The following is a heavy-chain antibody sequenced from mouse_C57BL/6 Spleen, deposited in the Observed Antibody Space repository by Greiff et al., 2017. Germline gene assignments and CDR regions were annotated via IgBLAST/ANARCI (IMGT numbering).Heavy chain of an antibody. Sequence: QVQLQQSGAELARPGASVKLSCKASGYTFTSYGISWVKQRTGQGLEWIGEIYPRSGNTYYNEKFKGKATLTADKSYSTAYMALRSLTSEDSAVYFCARFGYYSKDYAMDYWGQGTSVTVSS. D-gene: IGHD2-5*01. V-gene: IGHV1-81*01. J-gene: IGHJ4*01. CDR1: GYTFTSYG. CDR3: ARFGYYSKDYAMDY. CDR2: IYPRSGNT.